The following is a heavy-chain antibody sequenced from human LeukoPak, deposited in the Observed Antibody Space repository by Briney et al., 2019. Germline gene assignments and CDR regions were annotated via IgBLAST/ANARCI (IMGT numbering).Heavy chain of an antibody. D-gene: IGHD3-9*01. V-gene: IGHV1-2*04. J-gene: IGHJ4*02. CDR3: ARGYDILTGYRGFDY. CDR2: FNPNSGGT. Sequence: ASVKVSCKASGYTFTGYYMHWVRQAPGQGLEWMGWFNPNSGGTNYAQKFQGWVTMTRDTSISTAYMELSRLRSDDTAVYYCARGYDILTGYRGFDYWGQGTLVTVSS. CDR1: GYTFTGYY.